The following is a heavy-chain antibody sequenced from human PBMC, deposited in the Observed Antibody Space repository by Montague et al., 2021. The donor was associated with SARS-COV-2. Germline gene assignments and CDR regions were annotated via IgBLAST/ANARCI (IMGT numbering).Heavy chain of an antibody. CDR3: ARLVWFGELSSENWFDP. D-gene: IGHD3-10*01. CDR2: IYYSGST. J-gene: IGHJ5*02. Sequence: SETLSLTCTVSGGSISSSSNYWGWIRQPPGKGLEWIGSIYYSGSTYYNSSLKSRVTISVDTSKNQFSLKLNSVTAADTAVYYCARLVWFGELSSENWFDPWGQRTLVTVSS. CDR1: GGSISSSSNY. V-gene: IGHV4-39*01.